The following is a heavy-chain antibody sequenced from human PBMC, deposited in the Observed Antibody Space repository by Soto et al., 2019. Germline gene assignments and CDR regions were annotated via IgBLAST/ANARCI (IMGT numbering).Heavy chain of an antibody. CDR3: ARHARVVSHFDY. V-gene: IGHV4-39*01. D-gene: IGHD2-15*01. J-gene: IGHJ4*02. CDR1: GGSIISSSDY. CDR2: IYYSGST. Sequence: SETLSLTCTVSGGSIISSSDYWGWIRQPPGKGLEWIGSIYYSGSTYYNPSLKSRGTISVDTSKNQFSLKLSSVPAADTAVYYCARHARVVSHFDYWGQGTLVTVSS.